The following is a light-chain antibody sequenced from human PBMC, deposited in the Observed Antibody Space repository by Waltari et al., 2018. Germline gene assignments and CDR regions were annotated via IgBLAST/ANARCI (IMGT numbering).Light chain of an antibody. CDR1: QTLSSYY. CDR3: QQFGNTLWT. CDR2: GAS. V-gene: IGKV3-20*01. Sequence: EIVLTQSPGTLSLSPGERATLSCRASQTLSSYYLAWYQQKPGLAPTLPSYGASTRAPGTPYRFSGSGSGTDFTLTISRLEPEDFAVYYCQQFGNTLWTFGQGTRIEIK. J-gene: IGKJ1*01.